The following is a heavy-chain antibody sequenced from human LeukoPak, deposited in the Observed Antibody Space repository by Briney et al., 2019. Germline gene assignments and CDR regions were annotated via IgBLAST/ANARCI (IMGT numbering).Heavy chain of an antibody. D-gene: IGHD3-22*01. CDR3: ARVPGDYYDRSGFSN. Sequence: GASVKVSCKASGYTFTSYGISWVRQAPGQGLEWMGWISAYNGNTNYAQKLQGRVTMTTDTSTSTAYMELRSLRSDDTAVYYWARVPGDYYDRSGFSNWGQGTVVTVSS. J-gene: IGHJ4*02. V-gene: IGHV1-18*01. CDR2: ISAYNGNT. CDR1: GYTFTSYG.